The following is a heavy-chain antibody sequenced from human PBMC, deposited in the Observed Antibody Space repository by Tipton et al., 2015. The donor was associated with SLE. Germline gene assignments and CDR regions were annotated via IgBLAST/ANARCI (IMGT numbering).Heavy chain of an antibody. Sequence: QLVQSGAEVKKPGASVKVSCKASGYTFTGYYMHWVRQAPGQGLEWMGWINPNSGGTNYAQKFQGRVTMTRDTSISTAYMGLSRLRSDDTAVYYCARDQAIFGVVIHAFDIWGEGTMVTVSS. CDR3: ARDQAIFGVVIHAFDI. CDR1: GYTFTGYY. J-gene: IGHJ3*02. CDR2: INPNSGGT. D-gene: IGHD3-3*02. V-gene: IGHV1-2*02.